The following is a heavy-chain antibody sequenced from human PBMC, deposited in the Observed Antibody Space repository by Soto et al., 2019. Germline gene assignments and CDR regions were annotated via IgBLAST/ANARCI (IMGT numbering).Heavy chain of an antibody. J-gene: IGHJ5*02. D-gene: IGHD6-19*01. CDR3: ARVPEDSSGWYCWFDP. Sequence: SVKVSCKASGGTFSSYAISWVRQAPGQGLEWMGGIIPIFGTANYAQKFQGRVTITADESTSTAYMELSSLRSEDTAVYYCARVPEDSSGWYCWFDPWGQGTLVTVSS. V-gene: IGHV1-69*13. CDR2: IIPIFGTA. CDR1: GGTFSSYA.